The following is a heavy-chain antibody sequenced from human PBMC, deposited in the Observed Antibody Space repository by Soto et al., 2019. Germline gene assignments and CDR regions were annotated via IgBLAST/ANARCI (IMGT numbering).Heavy chain of an antibody. CDR3: AGSTYYYDSSGYPDYYGMDV. Sequence: SETLSLTCTVSGGSISSYYWSWIRQPPGKGLEWIGYIYYSGSTNYNPSLKSRVTISVDTSKNQFSLKLSSVTAADTAVYYRAGSTYYYDSSGYPDYYGMDVWGQGTTVTVSS. CDR2: IYYSGST. J-gene: IGHJ6*02. V-gene: IGHV4-59*01. D-gene: IGHD3-22*01. CDR1: GGSISSYY.